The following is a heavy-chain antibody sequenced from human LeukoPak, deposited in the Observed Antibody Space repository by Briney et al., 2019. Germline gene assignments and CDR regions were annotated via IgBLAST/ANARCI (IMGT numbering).Heavy chain of an antibody. V-gene: IGHV3-NL1*01. Sequence: GGSLRLSCAASGFTFSNFGMHWVRQAPGKGLEWVSFIYSDNTHYSDSVKGRFTISRDNSKNTLYLQMNSLRAEDTAVYYCARAETTVIGSNWFDPWGQGTLVTVSS. CDR3: ARAETTVIGSNWFDP. J-gene: IGHJ5*02. CDR1: GFTFSNFG. D-gene: IGHD4-11*01. CDR2: IYSDNT.